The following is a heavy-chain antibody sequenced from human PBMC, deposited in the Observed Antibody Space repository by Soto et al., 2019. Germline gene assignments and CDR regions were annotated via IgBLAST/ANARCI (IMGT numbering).Heavy chain of an antibody. CDR3: ARDRDFWSGYYFYYYGMDV. D-gene: IGHD3-3*01. Sequence: SVKVSCKASGGTFSSYAISWVRQAPGQGLEWMGGIIPIFGTANYAQKFQGRVTITADKSTSTAYMELSSLRSEDTAVYYCARDRDFWSGYYFYYYGMDVWGQGTTVTVPS. CDR1: GGTFSSYA. J-gene: IGHJ6*02. V-gene: IGHV1-69*06. CDR2: IIPIFGTA.